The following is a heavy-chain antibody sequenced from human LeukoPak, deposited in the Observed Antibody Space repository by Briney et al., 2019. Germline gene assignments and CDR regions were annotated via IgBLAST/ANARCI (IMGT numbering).Heavy chain of an antibody. CDR1: GFTFSSYG. J-gene: IGHJ4*02. CDR2: ISFDGSHK. D-gene: IGHD5-12*01. CDR3: AKDLVVYSGYDYFDY. Sequence: GGSLRLSCAASGFTFSSYGMHWVRQAPGKGLEWVAVISFDGSHKYYADSVKGRFTISRDNSKNTLYLQMNSLRAEDTAVYYCAKDLVVYSGYDYFDYWGQGTLVTVSS. V-gene: IGHV3-30*18.